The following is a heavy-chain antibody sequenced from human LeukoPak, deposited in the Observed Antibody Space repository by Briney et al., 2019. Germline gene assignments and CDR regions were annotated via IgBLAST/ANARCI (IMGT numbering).Heavy chain of an antibody. D-gene: IGHD3-16*02. CDR3: SRAHYVRGSFRPRQSDGFDI. Sequence: SETLSLTCTVSGGFISYSSYYCGWIRQPPGKGLEWIGSIYYSGSTYYNPSLKSRVTISVDTSKNQFALKLSSVTAAAMAWCSRSRAHYVRGSFRPRQSDGFDIWGQGTMVTVSS. CDR1: GGFISYSSYY. J-gene: IGHJ3*02. CDR2: IYYSGST. V-gene: IGHV4-39*01.